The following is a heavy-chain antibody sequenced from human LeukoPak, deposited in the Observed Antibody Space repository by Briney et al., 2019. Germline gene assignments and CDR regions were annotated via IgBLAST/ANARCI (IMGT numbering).Heavy chain of an antibody. CDR2: ISSSSSTI. Sequence: GGSLRLSCAASGFTFSSYSMNWVRQAPGKGLEWVSCISSSSSTIYYADSVKGRFTISRDNAKNSLYLQMNSLRDEDTAVYYCASRYCSGGSCYFVYWGQGTLVTVSS. V-gene: IGHV3-48*02. J-gene: IGHJ4*02. CDR1: GFTFSSYS. CDR3: ASRYCSGGSCYFVY. D-gene: IGHD2-15*01.